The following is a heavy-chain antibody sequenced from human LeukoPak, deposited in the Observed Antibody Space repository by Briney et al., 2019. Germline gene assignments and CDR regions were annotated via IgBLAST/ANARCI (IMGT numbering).Heavy chain of an antibody. Sequence: GGSLRLSCAASGFTFSSYGMHWVRQAPGEGLEWVEFIRYDGSNKYYADSVKGRFTISRDNSKNTLYLQMNSLRAEDTAVYYCAKANPYYDYVWGSYYWGQGTLVTVSS. V-gene: IGHV3-30*02. CDR1: GFTFSSYG. D-gene: IGHD3-16*01. CDR3: AKANPYYDYVWGSYY. CDR2: IRYDGSNK. J-gene: IGHJ4*02.